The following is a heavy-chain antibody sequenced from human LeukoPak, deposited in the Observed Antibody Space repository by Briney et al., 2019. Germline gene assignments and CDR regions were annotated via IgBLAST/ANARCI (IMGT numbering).Heavy chain of an antibody. CDR2: ISWNSGSI. V-gene: IGHV3-9*01. CDR3: AKDARTIAAAGTYFDY. D-gene: IGHD6-13*01. J-gene: IGHJ4*02. CDR1: GFAFDDYA. Sequence: GGSLRLSCAASGFAFDDYAMHWVRHAPGKGLEWVSGISWNSGSIGYADSVKGRFTISRDNAKNSLYLQMNSLRAEDTALYYCAKDARTIAAAGTYFDYWGQGTLVTASS.